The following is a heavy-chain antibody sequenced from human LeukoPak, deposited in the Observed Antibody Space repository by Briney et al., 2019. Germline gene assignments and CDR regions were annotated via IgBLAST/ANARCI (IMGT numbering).Heavy chain of an antibody. CDR1: GYRFNTYG. D-gene: IGHD1-26*01. CDR3: ARDRGGRYLQA. V-gene: IGHV1-18*01. J-gene: IGHJ5*01. Sequence: GAPVKPCSSASGYRFNTYGITLVRQAPGQGLEGMGWIDSDNGKTNYAHRKQGRVTVAKDTSTRTSYMELRSLTSDDTADYAWARDRGGRYLQAWGHGTLVTASS. CDR2: IDSDNGKT.